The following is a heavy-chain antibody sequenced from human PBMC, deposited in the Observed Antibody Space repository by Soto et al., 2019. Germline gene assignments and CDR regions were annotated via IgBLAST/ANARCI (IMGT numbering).Heavy chain of an antibody. Sequence: GGSLRLSCAASGFTFSSYGMHWVRQAPGKGLEWVAVISYDGSNKYYADSVKGRFTISRDNSKNTLYLQMNSLRAEDTAVYYCAKETYQLPQAYFDYWGQGTLVTAPQ. CDR2: ISYDGSNK. CDR3: AKETYQLPQAYFDY. V-gene: IGHV3-30*18. J-gene: IGHJ4*02. D-gene: IGHD2-2*01. CDR1: GFTFSSYG.